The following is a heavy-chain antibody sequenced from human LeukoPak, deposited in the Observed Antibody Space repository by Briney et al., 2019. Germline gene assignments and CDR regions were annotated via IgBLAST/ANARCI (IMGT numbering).Heavy chain of an antibody. V-gene: IGHV3-53*01. Sequence: GGSLRLSCAASGFTVSSNYMSWVRQAPGKGLEWVSVIYSSGMTYYADSVKGRFTISRDNSENTLYFHMNSLRAEDTAVYYCARDLYGVSHDYWGQGTLVTVSS. CDR2: IYSSGMT. J-gene: IGHJ4*02. CDR1: GFTVSSNY. D-gene: IGHD4-17*01. CDR3: ARDLYGVSHDY.